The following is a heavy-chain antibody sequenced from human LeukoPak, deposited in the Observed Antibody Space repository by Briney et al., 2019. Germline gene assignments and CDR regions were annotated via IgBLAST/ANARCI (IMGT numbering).Heavy chain of an antibody. V-gene: IGHV1-2*02. D-gene: IGHD1-26*01. J-gene: IGHJ4*02. CDR1: GYTFTGYY. Sequence: ASVKVSCKASGYTFTGYYMHWVRQAPGQGLEWMGWINPNSGGTNYAQKFQGRVTMTRDTSISTAYMEPSRLRSDDTAVYYCARATNSGSYYDFDYWGQGTLVTVSS. CDR2: INPNSGGT. CDR3: ARATNSGSYYDFDY.